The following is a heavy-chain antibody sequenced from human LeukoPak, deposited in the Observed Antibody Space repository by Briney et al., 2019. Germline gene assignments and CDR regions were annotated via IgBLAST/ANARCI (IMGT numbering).Heavy chain of an antibody. CDR1: GFTFSSYG. Sequence: GGSLRLSCAASGFTFSSYGMHWVRQAPGKGLEWVAVISYDGSNKYYADSVKGRFTISRDNSKNTLYLQMNSLRAEDTAVYYCAKVMYYYDSSFWDYWGQGTLVTVSS. J-gene: IGHJ4*02. CDR3: AKVMYYYDSSFWDY. CDR2: ISYDGSNK. D-gene: IGHD3-22*01. V-gene: IGHV3-30*18.